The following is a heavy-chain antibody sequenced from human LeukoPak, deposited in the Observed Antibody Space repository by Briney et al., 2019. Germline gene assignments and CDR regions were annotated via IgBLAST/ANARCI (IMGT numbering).Heavy chain of an antibody. D-gene: IGHD2-21*01. CDR3: ARGLQSYYFDS. CDR2: IYYSGST. CDR1: GGSISYYY. V-gene: IGHV4-59*01. J-gene: IGHJ4*02. Sequence: KTSETLSLTCTVSGGSISYYYWRWIRQPPGKGLEWIGYIYYSGSTNQNPSLKSRVTISVDTSKNQFFLKLSSVTAADSALYYCARGLQSYYFDSWGQGTLVTVSS.